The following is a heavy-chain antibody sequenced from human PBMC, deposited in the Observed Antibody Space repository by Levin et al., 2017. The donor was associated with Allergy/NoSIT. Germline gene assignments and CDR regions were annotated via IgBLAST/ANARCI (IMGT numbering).Heavy chain of an antibody. J-gene: IGHJ3*02. CDR1: GFTFSCCG. Sequence: GESLKISCAVSGFTFSCCGMHWVRQAPGKGLEWVAVIWNDGSKEYYAESVEGRFTVSRDDSKNTLFLQMNSLRAEDTAVYYCARSYRGNSQGLYDVFDIWGPGTVVTVSS. D-gene: IGHD4-23*01. V-gene: IGHV3-33*01. CDR2: IWNDGSKE. CDR3: ARSYRGNSQGLYDVFDI.